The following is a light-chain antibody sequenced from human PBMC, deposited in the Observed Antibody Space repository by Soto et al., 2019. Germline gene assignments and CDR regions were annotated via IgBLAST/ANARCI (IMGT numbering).Light chain of an antibody. J-gene: IGLJ2*01. CDR1: TNDVATYNL. CDR2: EVF. CDR3: CSYAGGNTFV. V-gene: IGLV2-23*02. Sequence: QSVLTQPASVSGSPGQSITISCTGTTNDVATYNLVSWHQRHPGKAPRVIIYEVFKRPSGVSNRFSGSKSGNTASLTISGRQAEDEAEYFCCSYAGGNTFVFGGGTKLTVL.